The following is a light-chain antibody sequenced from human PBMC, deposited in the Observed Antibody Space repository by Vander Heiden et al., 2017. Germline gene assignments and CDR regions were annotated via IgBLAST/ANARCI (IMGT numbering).Light chain of an antibody. J-gene: IGLJ3*02. CDR1: SSNIGSNT. Sequence: QSVLTQPPSASGTPGQRVTISCSGRSSNIGSNTVNWYQQLPGTAPKLLSYSNNQRPSGVPDRFSGSKSGTSASLAISGLQSEEEADYYCAASDDSLNGVVFGGGTKLTVL. V-gene: IGLV1-44*01. CDR3: AASDDSLNGVV. CDR2: SNN.